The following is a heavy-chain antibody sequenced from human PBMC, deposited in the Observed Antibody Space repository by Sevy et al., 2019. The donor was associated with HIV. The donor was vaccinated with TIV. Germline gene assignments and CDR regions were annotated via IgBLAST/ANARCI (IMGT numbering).Heavy chain of an antibody. J-gene: IGHJ4*02. D-gene: IGHD3-16*02. V-gene: IGHV4-38-2*02. CDR3: ARVLLRLGELSSMDS. Sequence: SETLSLTCSVSGFSISSGYFWGWVRQPPGKGLEWIGSIYLTGTTYYNPSLKRRGTISVDTSKNQISLRLSSVTAADAAVYYCARVLLRLGELSSMDSWGQGTPVTVSS. CDR1: GFSISSGYF. CDR2: IYLTGTT.